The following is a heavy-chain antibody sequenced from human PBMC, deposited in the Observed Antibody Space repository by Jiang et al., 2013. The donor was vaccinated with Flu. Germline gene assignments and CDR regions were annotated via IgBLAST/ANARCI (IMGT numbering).Heavy chain of an antibody. Sequence: GAEVKKPGASVKVSCKASGYTFTSYAMHWVRQAPGQRLEWMGWINAGNGNTKYSQKFQGRVTITRDTSASTAYMELSSLRSEDTAVYYCARAEDIVVVVAANPFVMDVWGQGTTVTVSS. CDR1: GYTFTSYA. CDR3: ARAEDIVVVVAANPFVMDV. D-gene: IGHD2-15*01. CDR2: INAGNGNT. J-gene: IGHJ6*02. V-gene: IGHV1-3*01.